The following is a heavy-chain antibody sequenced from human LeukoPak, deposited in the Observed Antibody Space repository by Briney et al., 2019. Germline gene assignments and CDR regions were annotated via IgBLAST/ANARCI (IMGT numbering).Heavy chain of an antibody. CDR2: ISSSSSYI. J-gene: IGHJ4*02. Sequence: PGGSLRLSCAASGFTFSSYSMNWVRQAPGKGLEWVSSISSSSSYIYYADSVKGRFTISRDNAKNSLYLQMNSLRAEDTAVYYCARSRYNWNDAFDYWGQGTLVTVSS. CDR3: ARSRYNWNDAFDY. D-gene: IGHD1-1*01. V-gene: IGHV3-21*01. CDR1: GFTFSSYS.